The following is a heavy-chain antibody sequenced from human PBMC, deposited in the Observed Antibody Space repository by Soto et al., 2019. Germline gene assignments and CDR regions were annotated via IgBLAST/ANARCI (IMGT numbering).Heavy chain of an antibody. CDR2: IYYSGST. CDR3: ARHLWVGSSWYLGAFDI. Sequence: QVQLQESGPGLVKPSETLSLTCTVSGDSISNYYWSWIRQPPGKGLEWIGYIYYSGSTNYNPSLKRRVTIAVDTSKSRFSLKLGSVTAADTAVYYCARHLWVGSSWYLGAFDIWGQGTMVSVSS. V-gene: IGHV4-59*08. J-gene: IGHJ3*02. D-gene: IGHD6-13*01. CDR1: GDSISNYY.